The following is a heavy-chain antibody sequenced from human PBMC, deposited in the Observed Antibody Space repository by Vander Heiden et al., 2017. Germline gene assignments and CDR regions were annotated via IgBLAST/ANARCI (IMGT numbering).Heavy chain of an antibody. CDR2: ISSSGSTI. Sequence: QVQLVEAGGGLVKPGGSLRLSCAASGFTFSDYYMSWIRQAPGKGLEWVSYISSSGSTIYYADSVKGRVTISRDNAKNSLYRQMNSLRAEETAVYYCARDPQQERTTVTNCWFDPWGQGTMVTVYS. V-gene: IGHV3-11*01. D-gene: IGHD4-17*01. CDR1: GFTFSDYY. CDR3: ARDPQQERTTVTNCWFDP. J-gene: IGHJ5*02.